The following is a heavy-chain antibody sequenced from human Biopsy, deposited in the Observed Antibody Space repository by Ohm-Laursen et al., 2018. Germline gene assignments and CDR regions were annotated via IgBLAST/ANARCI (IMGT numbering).Heavy chain of an antibody. CDR1: GGDINNYY. CDR2: IYPGGST. CDR3: ASVVLGPTNDAFDL. V-gene: IGHV4-4*07. Sequence: GTLSLTCNVSGGDINNYYWSWIRQPAGQGLEWIGRIYPGGSTNYNPSLKSRVTMSVDTSKKQLSLGLRSVTAADTAMYYCASVVLGPTNDAFDLWGQGTMVVVSS. J-gene: IGHJ3*01. D-gene: IGHD3-22*01.